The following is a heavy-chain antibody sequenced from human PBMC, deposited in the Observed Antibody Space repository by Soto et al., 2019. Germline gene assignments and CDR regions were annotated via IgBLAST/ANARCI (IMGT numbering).Heavy chain of an antibody. CDR2: MSNSGDNT. CDR1: EFQIGTYR. D-gene: IGHD6-19*01. V-gene: IGHV3-23*01. CDR3: AKDAARTSGWYYFDY. J-gene: IGHJ4*02. Sequence: CTASEFQIGTYRLGWVRQGAGKGLEWVSVMSNSGDNTYYADSGKGRFTISRDNFENTLYLQMSSLRADDTAVYYCAKDAARTSGWYYFDYWGQGILLTGSS.